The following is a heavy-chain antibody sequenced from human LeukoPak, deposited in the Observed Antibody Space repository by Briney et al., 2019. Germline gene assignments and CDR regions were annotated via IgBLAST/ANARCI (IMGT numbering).Heavy chain of an antibody. CDR3: ARKYSSSWIDY. D-gene: IGHD6-13*01. Sequence: KPSETLSLTCTVSGGSISSYYWSWIRQPPGKGLEWIGYIYYSGSTNYNPSPKSRVTISVDTSKNQFSLKLSSVTAADTAVYYCARKYSSSWIDYWGQGTLVTVSS. J-gene: IGHJ4*02. CDR2: IYYSGST. V-gene: IGHV4-59*01. CDR1: GGSISSYY.